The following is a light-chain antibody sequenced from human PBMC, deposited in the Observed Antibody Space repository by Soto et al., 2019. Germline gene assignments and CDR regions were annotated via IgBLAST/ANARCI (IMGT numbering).Light chain of an antibody. CDR1: YSNIGSNF. CDR3: SSWDDSLDGPV. V-gene: IGLV1-44*01. CDR2: SIN. Sequence: QSVLTQPPSASATPGQTVTISCSGRYSNIGSNFVSWYQRLPGTAPKLLIYSINQRPSGVPDRFSGSKSGTSASLTISGLQSEDEADYFCSSWDDSLDGPVFGEGTKLTVL. J-gene: IGLJ3*02.